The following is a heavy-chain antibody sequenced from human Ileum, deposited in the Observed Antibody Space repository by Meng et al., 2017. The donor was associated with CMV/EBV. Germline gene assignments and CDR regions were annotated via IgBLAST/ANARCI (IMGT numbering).Heavy chain of an antibody. CDR3: ARDGVAVNFYHVMDV. Sequence: GGSLRLSCAVSGFTFSNYAMHWVRQAPGEGLEWVSVISYDGSNKYYADSVKSRFTISRDSSENMLYMQMNSMRTEDTAVYYCARDGVAVNFYHVMDVWGQGTTVTVSS. CDR2: ISYDGSNK. CDR1: GFTFSNYA. V-gene: IGHV3-30*04. D-gene: IGHD3-3*01. J-gene: IGHJ6*02.